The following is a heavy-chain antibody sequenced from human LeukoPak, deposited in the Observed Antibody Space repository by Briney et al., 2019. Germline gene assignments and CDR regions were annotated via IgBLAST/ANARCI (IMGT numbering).Heavy chain of an antibody. Sequence: GGSLRLSCAASGFSFGSYWMSWVRQAPGKGLEWVANIKEDGSEKYYVDSVKGRFTISRDSAKNALYLQMNSLRAEDTAVYYCARLGLGGYSYSLDYWGQGTLVTASS. J-gene: IGHJ4*02. CDR1: GFSFGSYW. CDR3: ARLGLGGYSYSLDY. D-gene: IGHD2-21*01. CDR2: IKEDGSEK. V-gene: IGHV3-7*01.